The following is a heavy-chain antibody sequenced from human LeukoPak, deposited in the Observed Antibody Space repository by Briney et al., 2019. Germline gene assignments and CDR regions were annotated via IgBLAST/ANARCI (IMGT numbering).Heavy chain of an antibody. CDR2: IYYSGST. CDR3: ARGDPTYDYVWGSYRGPYYFDY. V-gene: IGHV4-30-4*01. D-gene: IGHD3-16*02. J-gene: IGHJ4*02. CDR1: GGSISSGDYY. Sequence: SQTLSLTCTVSGGSISSGDYYRSWIRQPPGKGLEWIGYIYYSGSTNYNPSLKSRVTISVDTSKNQFSLKLSSVTAADTAVYYCARGDPTYDYVWGSYRGPYYFDYWGQGTLVTVSS.